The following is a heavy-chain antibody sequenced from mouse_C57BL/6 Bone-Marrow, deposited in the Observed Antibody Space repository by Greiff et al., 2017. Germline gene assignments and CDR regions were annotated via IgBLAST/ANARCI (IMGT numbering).Heavy chain of an antibody. D-gene: IGHD1-1*01. CDR1: GYTFTSYD. CDR2: IYPRDGST. CDR3: ARSFGSSPYYYAMDY. Sequence: QVQLQQSGPELVKPGASVKLSCKASGYTFTSYDITWVQQRPGQGLEWIGWIYPRDGSTKYIEKFKGKATLPVDTSSSTAYMELHSLTSEDSAVYFGARSFGSSPYYYAMDYWGQGTSVTVAS. V-gene: IGHV1-85*01. J-gene: IGHJ4*01.